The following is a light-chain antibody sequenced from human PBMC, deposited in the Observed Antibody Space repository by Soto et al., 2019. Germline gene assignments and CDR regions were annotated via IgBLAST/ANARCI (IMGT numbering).Light chain of an antibody. Sequence: EIVLTQSPGTLSLSPGERATLSCRASQSVSNYLAWFQQKRGQAPTLLIYGASSRATGIPDRFSGSGSGTDFTLTINRLEPEDFAVYYCQVYDSLRVTFGQGTKLEI. CDR2: GAS. V-gene: IGKV3-20*01. J-gene: IGKJ2*01. CDR3: QVYDSLRVT. CDR1: QSVSNY.